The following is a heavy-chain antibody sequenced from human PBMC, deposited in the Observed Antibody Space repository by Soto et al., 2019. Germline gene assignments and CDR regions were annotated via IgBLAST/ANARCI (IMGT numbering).Heavy chain of an antibody. Sequence: GGSLRLSCAASGFTFSSYAMHWVRQAPGKGLEWVAVISYDGSNKYYADSVKGRFTISRDNSRNTLYLQMNSLRAEDTAVYYCARNRYRSSISWFDPWGQGTLVTVSS. D-gene: IGHD6-13*01. CDR2: ISYDGSNK. J-gene: IGHJ5*02. CDR1: GFTFSSYA. CDR3: ARNRYRSSISWFDP. V-gene: IGHV3-30-3*01.